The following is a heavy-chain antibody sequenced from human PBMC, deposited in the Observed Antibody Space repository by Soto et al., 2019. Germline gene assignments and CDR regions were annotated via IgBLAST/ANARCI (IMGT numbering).Heavy chain of an antibody. CDR2: IYPTDSDT. V-gene: IGHV5-51*01. D-gene: IGHD3-10*01. CDR1: VFTFTSHF. J-gene: IGHJ4*02. Sequence: GESLKISCRGSVFTFTSHFIAWVRQMPGKGLEWMGFIYPTDSDTTYSPSFQGQITISADKSINTAYLQLNSLKASDTAMYFCARGVHYWGQGTLVTVSS. CDR3: ARGVHY.